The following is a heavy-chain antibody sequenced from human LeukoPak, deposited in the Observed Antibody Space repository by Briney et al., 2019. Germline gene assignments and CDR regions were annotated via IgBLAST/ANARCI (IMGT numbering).Heavy chain of an antibody. D-gene: IGHD4-23*01. CDR3: ARQVPYGGRRMVFDL. CDR2: IYPGDSDT. CDR1: GYSFTSYW. Sequence: GESLKISCKGSGYSFTSYWIGWVRQMPGKGLEWMGIIYPGDSDTRYSPSFQGQVTISADKSISTAYLQWSSLKASDTAMYYCARQVPYGGRRMVFDLWGRGTLVTVSS. V-gene: IGHV5-51*01. J-gene: IGHJ2*01.